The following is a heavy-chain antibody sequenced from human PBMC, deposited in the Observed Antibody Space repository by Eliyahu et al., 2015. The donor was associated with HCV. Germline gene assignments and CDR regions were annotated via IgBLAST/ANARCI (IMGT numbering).Heavy chain of an antibody. CDR3: AREPLYSTGFYYDLDL. CDR2: ISGDGSTI. D-gene: IGHD3-22*01. Sequence: EVQLVESGGGLVQPGGSLRLSCAASGFIFRGYWMPWVRQVPGKGLGWVSRISGDGSTIRYADSVKGRFTISRDNAKSTVYLLMNSLRVDDTAVYYCAREPLYSTGFYYDLDLWGQGTLVTVSS. CDR1: GFIFRGYW. J-gene: IGHJ4*02. V-gene: IGHV3-74*01.